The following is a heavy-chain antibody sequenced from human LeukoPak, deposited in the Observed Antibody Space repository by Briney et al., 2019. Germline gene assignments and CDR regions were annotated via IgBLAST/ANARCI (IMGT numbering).Heavy chain of an antibody. CDR1: GGTFSSYA. CDR3: ARVVVVAATTIYYWFDP. D-gene: IGHD2-15*01. J-gene: IGHJ5*02. CDR2: MNPNSGNT. Sequence: AAVKVSCKASGGTFSSYAISWVRQAPGQGLEWMGWMNPNSGNTGYAQKFQGRVTMTRNTSISTAYMELSSLRSEDTAVYYCARVVVVAATTIYYWFDPWGQGTLVTVSS. V-gene: IGHV1-8*02.